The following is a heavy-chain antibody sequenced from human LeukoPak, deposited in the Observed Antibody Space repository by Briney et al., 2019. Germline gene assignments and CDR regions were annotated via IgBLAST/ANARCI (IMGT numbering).Heavy chain of an antibody. Sequence: GGSLRLSCAASGFTFSNYAMSWVRQAPGKGLEWVSSISASGGTTYYAESVKGRFTISRDKSKNTLYLQMNSLRGEDTAVYYCAKVGYCSSTSCYSPNSWFDPWGQGTLVTVSS. V-gene: IGHV3-23*01. J-gene: IGHJ5*02. CDR1: GFTFSNYA. CDR3: AKVGYCSSTSCYSPNSWFDP. D-gene: IGHD2-2*01. CDR2: ISASGGTT.